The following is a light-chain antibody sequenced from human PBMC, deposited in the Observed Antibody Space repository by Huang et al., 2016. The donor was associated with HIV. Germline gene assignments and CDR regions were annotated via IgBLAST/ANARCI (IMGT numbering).Light chain of an antibody. J-gene: IGKJ2*01. CDR3: QQYDNWPGT. V-gene: IGKV3-15*01. CDR1: QRVGVN. CDR2: GAS. Sequence: EIMMTQSPATLSVSLGDKASLSCRASQRVGVNLAWYQQKPGQPPTLLIYGASDRAPVISARFSGSGSGTDFTLTISSLQSEDFAVYFCQQYDNWPGTFGQGTKLEI.